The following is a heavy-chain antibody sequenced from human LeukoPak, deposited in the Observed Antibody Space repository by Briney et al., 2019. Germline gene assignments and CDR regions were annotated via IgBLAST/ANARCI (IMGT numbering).Heavy chain of an antibody. D-gene: IGHD6-19*01. CDR3: TTAALSGWYSEPIDY. CDR2: IKSKTDGGTT. Sequence: GGSLRLSCAASGFTFSNAWMSWVRQAPGKGLEWVGRIKSKTDGGTTDYAAPVKGRSTISRDDSKNTLYLQMNSLKTEDTAVYYCTTAALSGWYSEPIDYWGQGTLVTVSS. V-gene: IGHV3-15*01. J-gene: IGHJ4*02. CDR1: GFTFSNAW.